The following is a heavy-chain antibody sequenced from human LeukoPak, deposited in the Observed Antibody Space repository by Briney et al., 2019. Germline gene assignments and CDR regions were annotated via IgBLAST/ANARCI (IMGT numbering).Heavy chain of an antibody. V-gene: IGHV4-4*07. CDR2: IYTSGST. J-gene: IGHJ4*02. CDR1: GGSISGYS. Sequence: PSETLSLTCTVSGGSISGYSWSWIRQPAGKGLEWIGRIYTSGSTNYNPSLKGRVTISVDTSKNQFSLKLSSVTAADTAVYYCARDSPGYSSGWYYFDYWGQGTLVTVSS. CDR3: ARDSPGYSSGWYYFDY. D-gene: IGHD6-19*01.